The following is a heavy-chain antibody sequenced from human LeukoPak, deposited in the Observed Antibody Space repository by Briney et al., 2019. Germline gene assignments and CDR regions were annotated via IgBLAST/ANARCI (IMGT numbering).Heavy chain of an antibody. Sequence: GASVKVSCKASGGTFSSYAISWVRQAPGQGLEWMGWINPNSGGTNYAQKFQGRVTMTRDTSISTAYMELSRLRSDDTAVYYCARESENTMVRGVADYWGQGTLVTVSS. D-gene: IGHD3-10*01. CDR1: GGTFSSYA. J-gene: IGHJ4*02. CDR3: ARESENTMVRGVADY. V-gene: IGHV1-2*02. CDR2: INPNSGGT.